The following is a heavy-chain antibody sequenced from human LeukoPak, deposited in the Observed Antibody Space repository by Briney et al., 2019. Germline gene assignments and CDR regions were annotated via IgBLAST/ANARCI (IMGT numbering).Heavy chain of an antibody. CDR1: GFTFSSYW. Sequence: GGSLRLSCAASGFTFSSYWMSWVRQAPGKGLEWVANIKQDGREKYYVDSVKGRFTISRDNAKNSLYLQMNSLRAEDTAVYYCARAERETRFGELLNWFDPWGQGTLVTVSS. V-gene: IGHV3-7*01. J-gene: IGHJ5*02. CDR3: ARAERETRFGELLNWFDP. CDR2: IKQDGREK. D-gene: IGHD3-10*01.